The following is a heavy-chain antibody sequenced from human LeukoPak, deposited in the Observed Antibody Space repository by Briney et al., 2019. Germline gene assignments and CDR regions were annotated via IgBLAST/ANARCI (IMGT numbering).Heavy chain of an antibody. D-gene: IGHD3-10*01. V-gene: IGHV1-69*04. CDR2: IIPILGIA. Sequence: SVKVSCTASGGTFSSYAISWVRQAPGQGLEWMGRIIPILGIANYAQKFQGRVTITADKSTSTAYMELSSLRSEDTAVYYCARVTMVRGVPPPYYFDYWGQGTLVTVSS. CDR3: ARVTMVRGVPPPYYFDY. CDR1: GGTFSSYA. J-gene: IGHJ4*02.